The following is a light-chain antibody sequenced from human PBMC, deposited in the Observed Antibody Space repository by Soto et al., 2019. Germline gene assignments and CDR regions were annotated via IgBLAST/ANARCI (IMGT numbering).Light chain of an antibody. V-gene: IGKV1-5*01. J-gene: IGKJ1*01. CDR3: HQYNSYSWT. CDR1: QSINSW. Sequence: DIQMTQSPSTLSASVGDRVTITCRASQSINSWLAWYQQKPGEAPNLLIYDASSLESGVPSRFSGSGSGTEFTLTISSLQPDDFATYYCHQYNSYSWTFGQGTKVEIK. CDR2: DAS.